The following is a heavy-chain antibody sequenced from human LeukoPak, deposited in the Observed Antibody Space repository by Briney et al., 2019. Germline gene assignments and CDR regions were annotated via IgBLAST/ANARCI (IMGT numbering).Heavy chain of an antibody. V-gene: IGHV4-34*01. Sequence: SETLSLTCAVYGGSFSGYYWSRIRQPPGKGLEWIGEINHSGSTNYNPSLKSRVTISVDTSKNQFSLKLSSVTAADTAVYYCARHQYYYDSSAEYYYGMDVWGQGTTVTVSS. D-gene: IGHD3-22*01. J-gene: IGHJ6*02. CDR1: GGSFSGYY. CDR2: INHSGST. CDR3: ARHQYYYDSSAEYYYGMDV.